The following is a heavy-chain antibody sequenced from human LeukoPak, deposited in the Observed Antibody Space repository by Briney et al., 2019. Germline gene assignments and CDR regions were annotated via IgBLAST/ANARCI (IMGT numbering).Heavy chain of an antibody. V-gene: IGHV4-59*01. D-gene: IGHD1-7*01. CDR1: GGSISSYY. J-gene: IGHJ5*02. CDR2: ISYSGST. Sequence: SETLSLTCTVSGGSISSYYWSWIRQPPGKGLEWIGYISYSGSTNYNPSLKSRVSISVETSKNQFSLKLSSVTAADTAVYYCARGNWNYASFWFDPWGQGTLATVSS. CDR3: ARGNWNYASFWFDP.